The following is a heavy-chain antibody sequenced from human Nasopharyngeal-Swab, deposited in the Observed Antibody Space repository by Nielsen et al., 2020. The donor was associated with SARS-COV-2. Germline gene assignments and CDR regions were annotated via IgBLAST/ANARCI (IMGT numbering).Heavy chain of an antibody. CDR2: IYSGGST. V-gene: IGHV3-66*01. CDR1: GFTVSSNY. CDR3: ARDGTGTTRKNGWFDP. D-gene: IGHD1-1*01. J-gene: IGHJ5*02. Sequence: GEALKISWAASGFTVSSNYMSWVRQAPGKGLEWVSVIYSGGSTYYADSVKGRFTISRDNSKNTLYLQMNSLRAEDTAMYYCARDGTGTTRKNGWFDPWGQGTLVTVSS.